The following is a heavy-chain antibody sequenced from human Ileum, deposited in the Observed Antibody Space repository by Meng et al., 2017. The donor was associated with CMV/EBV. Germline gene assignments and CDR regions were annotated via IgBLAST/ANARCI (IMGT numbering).Heavy chain of an antibody. J-gene: IGHJ4*02. CDR1: GGSISSSSYY. CDR3: ARPRYCDTTSCLFDY. CDR2: IYYSGTT. Sequence: SETLSLTCTVSGGSISSSSYYWAWIRQPPGQGLEWIGSIYYSGTTFYKASLKSRVIISVDTSKNQFSLRLSSVTAADTAVYYCARPRYCDTTSCLFDYWGQGTRVTCFS. V-gene: IGHV4-39*01. D-gene: IGHD2-2*01.